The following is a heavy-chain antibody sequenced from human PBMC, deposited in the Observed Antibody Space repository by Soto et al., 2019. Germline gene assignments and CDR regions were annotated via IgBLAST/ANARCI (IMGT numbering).Heavy chain of an antibody. D-gene: IGHD2-8*02. CDR1: GYSFSNSG. V-gene: IGHV1-18*01. J-gene: IGHJ5*02. CDR2: ISGYTGKA. CDR3: ARGGVFVVLPDSSSLVGNGFDP. Sequence: ASVKVSCKTSGYSFSNSGINWVRQAPGQGLEWLGWISGYTGKALYAREFQGRLTMTTDTSASTAYMELRSLKSDDTAVDFCARGGVFVVLPDSSSLVGNGFDPWGQGALVTVSS.